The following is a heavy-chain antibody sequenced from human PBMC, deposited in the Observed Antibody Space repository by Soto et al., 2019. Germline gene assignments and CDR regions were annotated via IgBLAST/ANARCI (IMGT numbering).Heavy chain of an antibody. J-gene: IGHJ5*02. D-gene: IGHD1-1*01. CDR1: GGSISSGGYS. V-gene: IGHV4-30-2*01. Sequence: QLQLQESGSGLVKPSQTLSLTCAVSGGSISSGGYSWNWIRQPPGKGLEWIGYIYHSGSTLYNPALKSRVTISIDKSQNQCSLKLSFVTAADTAVYYCARDQLEGNWFDPWGQGTLVTVSS. CDR2: IYHSGST. CDR3: ARDQLEGNWFDP.